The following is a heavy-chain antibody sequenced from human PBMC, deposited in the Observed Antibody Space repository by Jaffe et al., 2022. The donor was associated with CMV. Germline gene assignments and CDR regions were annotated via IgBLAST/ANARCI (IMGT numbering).Heavy chain of an antibody. J-gene: IGHJ5*02. CDR2: ISSSSSYI. V-gene: IGHV3-21*01. D-gene: IGHD5-12*01. CDR3: ARDLGGYDYSDNWFDP. CDR1: GFTFSSYS. Sequence: EVQLVESGGGLVKPGGSLRLSCAASGFTFSSYSMNWVRQAPGKGLEWVSSISSSSSYIYYADSVKGRFTISRDNAKNSLYLQMNSLRAEDTAVYYCARDLGGYDYSDNWFDPWGQGTLVTVSS.